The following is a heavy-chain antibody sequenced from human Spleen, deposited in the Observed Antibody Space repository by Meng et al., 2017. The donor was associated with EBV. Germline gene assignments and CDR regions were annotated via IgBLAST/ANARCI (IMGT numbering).Heavy chain of an antibody. CDR1: GFSLSTSGVG. CDR2: IYWDDDK. V-gene: IGHV2-5*02. CDR3: AHKAGAMATNNLFDY. J-gene: IGHJ4*02. Sequence: QITLKESGPTLVKPXXTLTLTCTFSGFSLSTSGVGVGWIRQPPGKALEWLALIYWDDDKRYSPSLKTTLTITKDTSKNQVVLTMTNMDPVDTATYYCAHKAGAMATNNLFDYWGQGTLVTVSS. D-gene: IGHD5-24*01.